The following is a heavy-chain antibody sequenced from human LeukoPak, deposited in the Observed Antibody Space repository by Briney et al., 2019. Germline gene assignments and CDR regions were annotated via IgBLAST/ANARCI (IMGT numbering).Heavy chain of an antibody. V-gene: IGHV1-18*01. CDR3: ARDRGRGSGSYFKFPLAY. J-gene: IGHJ4*02. CDR2: ISAYNGNT. Sequence: GASVNVSCKASGYTFTSYGISWVRQAPGQGLEWMGWISAYNGNTNYAQKLQGRVTMTTDTSTSTAYMELRSLRSDDTAVYYCARDRGRGSGSYFKFPLAYWGQGTLVTVSS. CDR1: GYTFTSYG. D-gene: IGHD3-10*01.